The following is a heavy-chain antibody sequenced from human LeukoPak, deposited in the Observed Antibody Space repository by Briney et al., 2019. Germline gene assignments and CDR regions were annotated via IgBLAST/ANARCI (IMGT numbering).Heavy chain of an antibody. J-gene: IGHJ4*02. CDR2: IYYSGST. V-gene: IGHV4-59*08. CDR3: ARLSHCCEYYFDY. Sequence: PSETLSLTCTVSGGSISSYYWSWIRQPPGKGLEWIGYIYYSGSTNYNPSLKSRVTISVDTSKNQFSLKLSSVTAADTAVYYCARLSHCCEYYFDYWGQGTLVTVSS. D-gene: IGHD2-21*02. CDR1: GGSISSYY.